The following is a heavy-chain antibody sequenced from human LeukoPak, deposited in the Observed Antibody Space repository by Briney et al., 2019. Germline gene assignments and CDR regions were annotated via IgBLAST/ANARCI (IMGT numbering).Heavy chain of an antibody. V-gene: IGHV4-30-2*01. Sequence: SQTLSLTCAVSGGSISSGGYSWSWIRQPPGKGLEWIGYIYHSGSTYYNPSLKSRVTISADRSKNQFSLKLSSVTAADTAVYYCARDSRRWGASTGYFDYWGQGTLVTVSS. J-gene: IGHJ4*02. CDR2: IYHSGST. CDR1: GGSISSGGYS. CDR3: ARDSRRWGASTGYFDY. D-gene: IGHD3-16*01.